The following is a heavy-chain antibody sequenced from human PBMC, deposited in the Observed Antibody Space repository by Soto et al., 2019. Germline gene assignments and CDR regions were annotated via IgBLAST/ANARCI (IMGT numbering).Heavy chain of an antibody. CDR2: ISYDGSER. CDR1: GFSFSISD. V-gene: IGHV3-30*18. J-gene: IGHJ6*02. D-gene: IGHD2-2*02. Sequence: PGGSLRLSYAASGFSFSISDMHWVRQAPGKGLEWVAFISYDGSERSNADAVKGRFTISRDNSKNTVYLQMISLRAEDSAVYYCAKDYFSGSSCYRSYILDVCGQGTTVTASS. CDR3: AKDYFSGSSCYRSYILDV.